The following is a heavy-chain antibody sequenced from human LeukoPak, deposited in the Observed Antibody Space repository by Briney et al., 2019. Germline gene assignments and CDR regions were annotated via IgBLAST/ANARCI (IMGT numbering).Heavy chain of an antibody. Sequence: PGGSLRLSCAASGFTFSSYAMIWVRQAPGKGLEWVSTISGSGGNTYYADSVKGRFTISRDNSKNTLYLQMNRLRAEDAAVYYCARYCSGGSCYSGVRYWGQGTLVTVSS. CDR2: ISGSGGNT. J-gene: IGHJ4*02. V-gene: IGHV3-23*01. CDR3: ARYCSGGSCYSGVRY. D-gene: IGHD2-15*01. CDR1: GFTFSSYA.